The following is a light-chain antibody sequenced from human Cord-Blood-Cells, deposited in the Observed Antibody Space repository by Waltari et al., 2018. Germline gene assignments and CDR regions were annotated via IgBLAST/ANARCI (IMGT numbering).Light chain of an antibody. Sequence: DIQMTQSPSSLSASLGDRVTITCRASQSISSYLNWYKQKPGKAPKLLIYAASSLQSGVPSRFSGSGSGTDFTLTISSLQPEDFATYYCQQSYSTPLTFGGGTKVEIK. CDR3: QQSYSTPLT. CDR1: QSISSY. J-gene: IGKJ4*01. V-gene: IGKV1-39*01. CDR2: AAS.